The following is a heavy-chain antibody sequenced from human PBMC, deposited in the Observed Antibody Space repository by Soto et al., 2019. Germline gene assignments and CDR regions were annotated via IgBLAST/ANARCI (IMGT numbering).Heavy chain of an antibody. Sequence: EVQLVESGGGLIQPGGSLRVSCAASGFTVSRSYMSWVRQAPGKGLEWVSVIYSGGSTNYADSVKGRFTISRDNSKNPLYLQMQSLRAQATAVYYCARDTYYYDSTGQHYWGQGTLVTVAS. CDR3: ARDTYYYDSTGQHY. CDR1: GFTVSRSY. D-gene: IGHD3-22*01. CDR2: IYSGGST. V-gene: IGHV3-53*01. J-gene: IGHJ4*02.